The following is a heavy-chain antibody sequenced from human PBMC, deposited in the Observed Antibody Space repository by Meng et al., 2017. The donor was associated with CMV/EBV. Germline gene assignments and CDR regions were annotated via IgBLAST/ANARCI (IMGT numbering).Heavy chain of an antibody. D-gene: IGHD2-21*01. CDR1: GYTFTGYG. J-gene: IGHJ4*01. Sequence: QVQLGKLGVEVKKPGASVKVSCKASGYTFTGYGISWVRQAPGQGLEWMGWISVYNGHTNFAQNLQGRVTKTTDTSTSTAYVELRSLRSDDTAIYYCARGVPLGIIYSFDYWGQGTLVTVSS. CDR2: ISVYNGHT. CDR3: ARGVPLGIIYSFDY. V-gene: IGHV1-18*01.